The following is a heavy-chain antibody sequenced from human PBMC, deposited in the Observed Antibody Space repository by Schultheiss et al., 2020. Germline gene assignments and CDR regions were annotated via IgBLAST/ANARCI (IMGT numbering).Heavy chain of an antibody. CDR3: ASYSGSYGAVGY. Sequence: SVQVSCKASGGTFSSYAISWVRQAPGQGLEWMGGIIPIFGTANYAQKFQGRVTITADESTSTAYMELSSLRSEDTAMFYCASYSGSYGAVGYWGQGTLVTVTS. CDR1: GGTFSSYA. CDR2: IIPIFGTA. D-gene: IGHD1-26*01. V-gene: IGHV1-69*13. J-gene: IGHJ4*02.